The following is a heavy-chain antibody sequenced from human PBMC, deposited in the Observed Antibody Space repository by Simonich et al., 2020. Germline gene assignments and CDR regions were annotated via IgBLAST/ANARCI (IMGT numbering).Heavy chain of an antibody. J-gene: IGHJ4*02. CDR2: IRAYNGNR. Sequence: QVQLVQSGAEVKKPGASVKVSCKASGYTFTSYGISWGRQAPGQGLEWMGWIRAYNGNRNYAQKLQGRVTMTTDTSTSTAYMELRSLRSDDTAVYYCARASRGTWWYYYFDYWGQGTLVTVSS. D-gene: IGHD2-15*01. CDR3: ARASRGTWWYYYFDY. V-gene: IGHV1-18*01. CDR1: GYTFTSYG.